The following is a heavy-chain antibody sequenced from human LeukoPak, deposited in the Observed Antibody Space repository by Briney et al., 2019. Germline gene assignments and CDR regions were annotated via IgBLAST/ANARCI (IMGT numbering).Heavy chain of an antibody. J-gene: IGHJ6*03. CDR3: ARVQKNYEFWSGYASGYYYYMDV. CDR2: INSDGSST. D-gene: IGHD3-3*01. Sequence: PGGSLRLSCAASGFTFSSYWMHWVRQAPGKGLVWVSRINSDGSSTSYADSVKGRFTISRDNAKNTLYLQMNSLRAEDTAVYYCARVQKNYEFWSGYASGYYYYMDVWGKGTTVTVSS. CDR1: GFTFSSYW. V-gene: IGHV3-74*01.